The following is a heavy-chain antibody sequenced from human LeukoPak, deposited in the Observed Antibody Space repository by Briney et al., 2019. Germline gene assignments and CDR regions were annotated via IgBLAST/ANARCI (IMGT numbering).Heavy chain of an antibody. V-gene: IGHV3-48*03. CDR2: ISGSGTTI. Sequence: GGSLRLSCAASGFTFSSYEMNWVRQAPGKGLEWVSYISGSGTTIHYADSVKGRFTISRDNAKNSLYLQMNSLRVGDTAIYYCARDRGGWYRWFDPWGQGTLVTVSS. CDR3: ARDRGGWYRWFDP. J-gene: IGHJ5*02. CDR1: GFTFSSYE. D-gene: IGHD6-19*01.